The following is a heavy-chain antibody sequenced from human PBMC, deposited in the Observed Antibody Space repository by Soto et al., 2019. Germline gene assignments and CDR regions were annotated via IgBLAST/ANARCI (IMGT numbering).Heavy chain of an antibody. D-gene: IGHD3-22*01. V-gene: IGHV1-18*01. CDR3: ARDRDYYECSVH. Sequence: QVQLVQSAAEVKKPGASVEVSCKTFGYTFSNHGISWVRQAPGQGLEWMGWISTSNGNTNYAHKFQGRMTLTTDRSTRTAYMELRSLRSDDTAVYYCARDRDYYECSVHWGQGTLVTVSS. CDR2: ISTSNGNT. CDR1: GYTFSNHG. J-gene: IGHJ4*01.